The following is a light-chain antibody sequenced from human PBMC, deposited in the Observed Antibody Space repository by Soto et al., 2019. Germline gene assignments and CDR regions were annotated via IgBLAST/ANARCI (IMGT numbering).Light chain of an antibody. CDR3: QQYNNWPQT. CDR1: QSVYSN. J-gene: IGKJ1*01. CDR2: GAS. Sequence: EIVMTQSPATLSVSPGERATLSCRASQSVYSNLAWYQQKPGQAPRLLIYGASTRATGIPARFSGSASGTDFTLTISSLQSEDFAVYYCQQYNNWPQTFGQGTKVEIK. V-gene: IGKV3-15*01.